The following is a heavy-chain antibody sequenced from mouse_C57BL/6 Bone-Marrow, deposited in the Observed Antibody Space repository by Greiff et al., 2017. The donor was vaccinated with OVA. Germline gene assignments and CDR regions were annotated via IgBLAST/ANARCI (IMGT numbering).Heavy chain of an antibody. CDR3: APYGSGNPYYFDY. J-gene: IGHJ2*01. CDR1: GYAFSSSW. CDR2: IYPGDGDT. D-gene: IGHD1-1*01. V-gene: IGHV1-82*01. Sequence: VQLQQSGPELVKPGASVKISCKASGYAFSSSWMNWVKQRPGKGLEWIGRIYPGDGDTNYNGKFKGKATLTADKSSSTAYMQLSSLTSEDSAVYFCAPYGSGNPYYFDYWGQGTTLTVSS.